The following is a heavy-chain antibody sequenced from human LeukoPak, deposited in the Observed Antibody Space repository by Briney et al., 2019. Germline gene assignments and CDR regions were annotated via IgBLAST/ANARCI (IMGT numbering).Heavy chain of an antibody. CDR3: ARVQDLVGARKARLGY. J-gene: IGHJ4*02. CDR1: GYTFTSYY. Sequence: ASVKVSCKASGYTFTSYYINWVRQATGQGLEWMGKMNPNSGNTGYAQKFQGRVTITRNTSISTAYMELSSLRSEDTAVYYCARVQDLVGARKARLGYWGQGTLATVSS. CDR2: MNPNSGNT. V-gene: IGHV1-8*03. D-gene: IGHD1-26*01.